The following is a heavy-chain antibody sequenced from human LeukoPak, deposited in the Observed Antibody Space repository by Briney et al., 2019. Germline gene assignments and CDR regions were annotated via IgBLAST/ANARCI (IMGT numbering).Heavy chain of an antibody. CDR3: ARYIPRVTSNWFDP. CDR2: IYYSGST. Sequence: SETLSLTCTVSGGSISSYYWSWIRQPPGKGLEWIGYIYYSGSTNYNPSLKSRVTISVDTSKNQFSLKLSSVTAADTAVYYCARYIPRVTSNWFDPWGQGTLVTVSS. D-gene: IGHD4-23*01. V-gene: IGHV4-59*01. CDR1: GGSISSYY. J-gene: IGHJ5*02.